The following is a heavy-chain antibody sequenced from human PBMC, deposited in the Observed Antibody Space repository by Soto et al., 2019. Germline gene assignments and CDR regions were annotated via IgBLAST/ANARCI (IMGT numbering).Heavy chain of an antibody. Sequence: SVKVSCKASGGTFSSYAISWVRQAPGQGLEWMGGIIPIFGTANYAQKFQGRVTITADESTSTAYMELSSLRSEDTAVYYCARERELYYYDSSGYRRGYYFDYWGQGTLVTVSS. V-gene: IGHV1-69*13. CDR2: IIPIFGTA. D-gene: IGHD3-22*01. J-gene: IGHJ4*02. CDR1: GGTFSSYA. CDR3: ARERELYYYDSSGYRRGYYFDY.